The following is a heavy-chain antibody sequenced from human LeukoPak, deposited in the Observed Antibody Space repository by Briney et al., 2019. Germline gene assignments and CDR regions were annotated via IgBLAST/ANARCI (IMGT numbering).Heavy chain of an antibody. CDR2: IGGDADGT. Sequence: PGGSLRLSCAASGFTVTNFAIAWVRQAPGKGLEWVAVIGGDADGTTYPDRVRGRFFLSRDSSKNTLYLQMNVLTVEDTAVYHCVHPTGEGWFYFPYWGQGTPVTVSS. J-gene: IGHJ4*02. CDR3: VHPTGEGWFYFPY. CDR1: GFTVTNFA. D-gene: IGHD7-27*01. V-gene: IGHV3-23*01.